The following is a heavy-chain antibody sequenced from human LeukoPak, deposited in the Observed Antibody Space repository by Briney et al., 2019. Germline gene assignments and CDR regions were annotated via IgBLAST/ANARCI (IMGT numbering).Heavy chain of an antibody. Sequence: GGSLRLSCAASGFTFSSYNMNWVRQAPGKGLEWVSYISTSSNTIYYADSVKGRFTISRDNAKNSLYLQMNDLRAEDTAVNYCARVGSYGMDVWGQGTTVTVSS. CDR2: ISTSSNTI. D-gene: IGHD3-10*01. CDR1: GFTFSSYN. V-gene: IGHV3-48*01. CDR3: ARVGSYGMDV. J-gene: IGHJ6*02.